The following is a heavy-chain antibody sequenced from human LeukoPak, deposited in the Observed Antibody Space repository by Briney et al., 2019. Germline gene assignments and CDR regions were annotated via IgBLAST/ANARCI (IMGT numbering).Heavy chain of an antibody. D-gene: IGHD6-19*01. CDR2: INAGNGNT. J-gene: IGHJ4*02. CDR1: GYTFTSYA. CDR3: ARVVYSSGIFDY. Sequence: GGSLRLSCAASGYTFTSYAMHWVRQAPGQRLEWMGWINAGNGNTKYSQKFQGRVTITRDTSASTAYMELSSLRSEDTAVYYCARVVYSSGIFDYWGQGTLVTVSS. V-gene: IGHV1-3*01.